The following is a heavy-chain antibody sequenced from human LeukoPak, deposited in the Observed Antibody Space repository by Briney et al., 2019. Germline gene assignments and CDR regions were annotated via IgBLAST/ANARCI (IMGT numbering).Heavy chain of an antibody. V-gene: IGHV1-2*06. CDR2: INPNSGDT. D-gene: IGHD2-15*01. J-gene: IGHJ4*02. CDR1: GYTFTAYY. Sequence: ASVKVSCKASGYTFTAYYTHWVRQAPGQGLEWMGRINPNSGDTIYAQNFQGRVTVTRDTSISTAYMELSRIRADATAVYYCACWGGGTQAHWGQGTLVTVSS. CDR3: ACWGGGTQAH.